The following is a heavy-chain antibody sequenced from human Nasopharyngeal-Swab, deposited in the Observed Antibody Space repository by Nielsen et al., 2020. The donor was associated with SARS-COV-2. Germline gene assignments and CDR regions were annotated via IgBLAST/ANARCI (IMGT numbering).Heavy chain of an antibody. Sequence: GESLKISCAASGFTFSSYAMSWVRQAPGKGLEWVSAISGSGGSTYYADSVKGRFTISRDNSKNTLYLQMNSLRAEDTAVYYCAKNAGYSRGYFDYWGQGTLVTVSS. CDR3: AKNAGYSRGYFDY. D-gene: IGHD6-13*01. V-gene: IGHV3-23*01. J-gene: IGHJ4*02. CDR1: GFTFSSYA. CDR2: ISGSGGST.